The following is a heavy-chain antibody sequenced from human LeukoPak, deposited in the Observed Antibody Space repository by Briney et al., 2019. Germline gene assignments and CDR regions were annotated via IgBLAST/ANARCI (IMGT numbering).Heavy chain of an antibody. CDR3: ARAYGNFDY. CDR1: GFTFSHYG. Sequence: PGGSLRLSCAASGFTFSHYGMHWVRQAPGKGLEWVAVISNDGNNEDYADSVKGRFTISRDNAKNSLSLQMNSLRAEDTAVYYCARAYGNFDYWGQGTLVTVSS. CDR2: ISNDGNNE. D-gene: IGHD3-10*01. J-gene: IGHJ4*02. V-gene: IGHV3-30*03.